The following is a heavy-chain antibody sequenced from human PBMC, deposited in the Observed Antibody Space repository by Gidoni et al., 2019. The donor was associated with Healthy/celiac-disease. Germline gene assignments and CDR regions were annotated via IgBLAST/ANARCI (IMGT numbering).Heavy chain of an antibody. Sequence: QVQLLHSGAEVQKPGSPVKVSCTASAGTFSSYPISWVRQAPGQGLEWMGRIIPILGIANYAKKFQGRGTITADKSTSTAYMELSSLRAEDTAVYYCARDDYGGNSGWFDPWGQGTLVTVSS. CDR2: IIPILGIA. D-gene: IGHD4-17*01. CDR1: AGTFSSYP. CDR3: ARDDYGGNSGWFDP. V-gene: IGHV1-69*04. J-gene: IGHJ5*02.